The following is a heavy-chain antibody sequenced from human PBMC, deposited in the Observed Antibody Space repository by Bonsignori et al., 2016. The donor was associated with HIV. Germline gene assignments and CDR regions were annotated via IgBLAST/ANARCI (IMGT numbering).Heavy chain of an antibody. D-gene: IGHD6-19*01. CDR1: GFTFSSHS. V-gene: IGHV3-21*02. Sequence: EVQLVESGGGPVKPGGSLRLSCAASGFTFSSHSLNWVRQAPGKGLEWVSSISSRSTDIYYADSVKGRFTISRDDAKNSLYLQMNSLRVEDTAVYYCVRDPIAVSGGYDFWGQGTLV. CDR3: VRDPIAVSGGYDF. J-gene: IGHJ4*02. CDR2: ISSRSTDI.